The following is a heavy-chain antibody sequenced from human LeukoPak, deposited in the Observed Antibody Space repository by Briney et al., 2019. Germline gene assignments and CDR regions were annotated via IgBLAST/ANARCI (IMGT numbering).Heavy chain of an antibody. Sequence: GGSLRLSCAAPGFTVSSNYMSWVRQAPGKGLEWVSVIYSGGSTYYADSVKGRFTISRDNSKNTLYLQMNSLRAEDTAVYYCARDQNSGYDSDYYYYGMDVWGQGTTVTVSS. D-gene: IGHD5-12*01. CDR3: ARDQNSGYDSDYYYYGMDV. CDR2: IYSGGST. CDR1: GFTVSSNY. V-gene: IGHV3-66*01. J-gene: IGHJ6*02.